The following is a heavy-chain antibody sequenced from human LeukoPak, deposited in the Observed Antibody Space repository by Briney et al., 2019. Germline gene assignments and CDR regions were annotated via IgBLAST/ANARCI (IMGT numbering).Heavy chain of an antibody. CDR1: GFTFSNFW. CDR3: ARELAVGGTWFDP. J-gene: IGHJ5*02. CDR2: IKQDGSET. V-gene: IGHV3-7*01. D-gene: IGHD6-19*01. Sequence: GSLRLSCEASGFTFSNFWMTWVRQAPGKGLEWVANIKQDGSETYYADSVKGRFTISRDNAKNTLYLQMNSLRAEDTAVYYCARELAVGGTWFDPWGQGTLVTVSS.